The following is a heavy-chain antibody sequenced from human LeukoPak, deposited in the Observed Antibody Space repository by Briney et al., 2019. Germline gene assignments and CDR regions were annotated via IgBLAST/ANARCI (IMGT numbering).Heavy chain of an antibody. Sequence: GGSLRLSCAASGFTFSNYWMSWVRQAPGKGLEWVANIKQDGSKEYYVDSVEGRFTVSRDNAKSSLYLQMNSLRAEDTAVYYCAQRGIYYVFDYWGQGTLVTVSS. J-gene: IGHJ4*02. CDR1: GFTFSNYW. V-gene: IGHV3-7*03. CDR2: IKQDGSKE. CDR3: AQRGIYYVFDY. D-gene: IGHD3-16*01.